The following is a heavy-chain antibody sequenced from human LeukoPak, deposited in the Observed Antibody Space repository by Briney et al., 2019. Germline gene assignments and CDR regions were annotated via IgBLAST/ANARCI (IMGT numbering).Heavy chain of an antibody. Sequence: ASETLSLTCTVSGGSISSYYWSWIRQLPGKGLEWIGYTYYSGSTNYNPPLKSRVTISVDTSKNQFSLKLSSVTAADTAVYYCARGSIAAAGPEVGSYYFDYWGQGTLVTVSS. V-gene: IGHV4-59*01. CDR3: ARGSIAAAGPEVGSYYFDY. CDR2: TYYSGST. J-gene: IGHJ4*02. D-gene: IGHD6-13*01. CDR1: GGSISSYY.